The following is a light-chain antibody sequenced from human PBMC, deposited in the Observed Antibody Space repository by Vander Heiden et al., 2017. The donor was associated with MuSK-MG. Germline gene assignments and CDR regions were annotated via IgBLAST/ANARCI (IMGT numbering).Light chain of an antibody. CDR2: AAS. V-gene: IGKV1-39*01. J-gene: IGKJ2*01. Sequence: DIQMMQSPSSLSASVGDRVTITCRASQSISSYLNWYQQKPGKAPKLLIYAASSLQSGVPSRFSGSGSGTDFTLTIRSLQPEDFATYFCQQSYSTPYTFGQGTKLEIK. CDR1: QSISSY. CDR3: QQSYSTPYT.